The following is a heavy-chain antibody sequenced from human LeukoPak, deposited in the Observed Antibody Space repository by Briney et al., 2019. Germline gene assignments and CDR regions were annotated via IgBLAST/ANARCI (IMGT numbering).Heavy chain of an antibody. CDR3: ARAYCSADCSFSLGDGFDI. CDR2: ISWNSGSI. J-gene: IGHJ3*02. Sequence: GGSLRLSCAASGFTFDDYAMHWVRQAPGKGLEWVSGISWNSGSIGHADSVKGRFTISRDNAKNTLYLLMNSLRAEDSAIYYCARAYCSADCSFSLGDGFDIWGQGTPVTVSS. D-gene: IGHD2-21*02. V-gene: IGHV3-9*01. CDR1: GFTFDDYA.